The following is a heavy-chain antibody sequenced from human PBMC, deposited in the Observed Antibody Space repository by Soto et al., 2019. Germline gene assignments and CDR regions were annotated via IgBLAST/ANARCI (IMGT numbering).Heavy chain of an antibody. V-gene: IGHV3-21*02. Sequence: EVQVVASGGGLVKPGGSLRLSCVASGFTFSIYSMNWVRQAPGKGLEWVSSISTSSSDIYYADPVKGRFTISRDNAKNSLYLQMNSLRAEDTAVYYCVRDKGGYDFLNDFDYWGQGTLVTVAS. D-gene: IGHD5-12*01. CDR2: ISTSSSDI. J-gene: IGHJ4*02. CDR3: VRDKGGYDFLNDFDY. CDR1: GFTFSIYS.